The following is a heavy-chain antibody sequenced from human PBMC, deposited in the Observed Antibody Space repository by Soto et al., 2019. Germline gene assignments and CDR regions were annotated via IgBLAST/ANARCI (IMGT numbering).Heavy chain of an antibody. V-gene: IGHV1-24*01. CDR1: GYTLTELS. D-gene: IGHD2-2*01. Sequence: ASVKVSCKVSGYTLTELSMHWVRQAPGKGLEWMGGFDPEDGETIYAQKFQGRVTMTEDTSTDTAYMELSSLRSEDTAVYYCATLVVPAAIRGSWFDPWGQGTLVTAPQ. CDR2: FDPEDGET. CDR3: ATLVVPAAIRGSWFDP. J-gene: IGHJ5*02.